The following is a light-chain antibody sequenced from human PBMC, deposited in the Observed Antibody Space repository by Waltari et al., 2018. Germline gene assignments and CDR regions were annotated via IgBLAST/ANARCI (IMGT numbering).Light chain of an antibody. CDR3: CSHRSGNTLGV. V-gene: IGLV2-14*03. Sequence: QSALPPPASVSASPGQLIPIPFTGTISDVGGSNYVSWYQQHPGKAPQPLMYDVATLASGVSDLFAASKSGNTASLTISGLQAEDEADYYCCSHRSGNTLGVFGGGTKLTVL. CDR2: DVA. CDR1: ISDVGGSNY. J-gene: IGLJ2*01.